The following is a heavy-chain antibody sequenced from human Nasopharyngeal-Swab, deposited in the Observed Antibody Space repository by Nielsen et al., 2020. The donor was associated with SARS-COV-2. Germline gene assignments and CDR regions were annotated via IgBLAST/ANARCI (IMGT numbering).Heavy chain of an antibody. CDR2: FDPEDGET. J-gene: IGHJ4*02. Sequence: ASVKVSCKVSGYTLTELSMHWVRQAPGKGLEWVGGFDPEDGETIYAQKFQGRVTMTEDTSTDTAYMELSSLTSEDTAVYYCTTVAGSYRRFDYWGQGTLVTVSS. V-gene: IGHV1-24*01. CDR3: TTVAGSYRRFDY. D-gene: IGHD1-26*01. CDR1: GYTLTELS.